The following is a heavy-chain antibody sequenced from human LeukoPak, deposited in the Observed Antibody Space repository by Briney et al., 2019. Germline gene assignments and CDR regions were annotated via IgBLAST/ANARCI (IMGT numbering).Heavy chain of an antibody. CDR1: GFTFDDYA. J-gene: IGHJ4*02. CDR3: AKDIRASGSYSLDY. Sequence: GGSLRLSCAASGFTFDDYAMHWVRQTPDKGLEWVSLISRHGDITYYADSVKGRFTISRDNSENSLSLQMNSLRPEDTALCYCAKDIRASGSYSLDYWGQGTLVTVSS. V-gene: IGHV3-43*01. CDR2: ISRHGDIT. D-gene: IGHD3-10*01.